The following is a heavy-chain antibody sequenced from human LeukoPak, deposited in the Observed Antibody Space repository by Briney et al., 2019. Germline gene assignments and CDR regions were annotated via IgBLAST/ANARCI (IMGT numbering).Heavy chain of an antibody. CDR2: ISYDGSNK. J-gene: IGHJ6*02. CDR3: AREDIVVVPAAIRRQIYYYYGMDV. Sequence: GGSLRLSCAASGFTFSSYGMHWVRQAPGKGLEWVAVISYDGSNKYYADSVKGRFTISRDNSKNTLYLQMNSLRAEDTAVYYCAREDIVVVPAAIRRQIYYYYGMDVWGQGTTVTVSS. CDR1: GFTFSSYG. D-gene: IGHD2-2*02. V-gene: IGHV3-30*03.